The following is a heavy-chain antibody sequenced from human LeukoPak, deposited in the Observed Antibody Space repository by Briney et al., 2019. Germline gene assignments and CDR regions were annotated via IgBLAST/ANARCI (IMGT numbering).Heavy chain of an antibody. D-gene: IGHD3-10*01. CDR2: ISYDGSNK. CDR3: AKLPGFKYGSGSYFDY. Sequence: GGSLRLSCAASGFTFSSYGMHWVRQAPGKGLEWVAVISYDGSNKYYADSVKGRFTISRDNSKNTLYLQMNSLRAEDTAVYYCAKLPGFKYGSGSYFDYWGQGTLVTVSS. V-gene: IGHV3-30*18. J-gene: IGHJ4*02. CDR1: GFTFSSYG.